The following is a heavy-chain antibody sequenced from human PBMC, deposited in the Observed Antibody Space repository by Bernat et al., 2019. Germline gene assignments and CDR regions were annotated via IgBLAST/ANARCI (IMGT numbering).Heavy chain of an antibody. Sequence: QVQLQQWGAGLLKPSETLSLTCAVYGGSFSGYYWSWIRQPLGKGLEWIGEINHSGRTNYKPSLKIRVTISVDTSKNQFSLKLSSVTAADTAVYYCAGVVVVAATALYYFDYWGQGTLVTVSS. J-gene: IGHJ4*02. V-gene: IGHV4-34*01. CDR1: GGSFSGYY. D-gene: IGHD2-15*01. CDR2: INHSGRT. CDR3: AGVVVVAATALYYFDY.